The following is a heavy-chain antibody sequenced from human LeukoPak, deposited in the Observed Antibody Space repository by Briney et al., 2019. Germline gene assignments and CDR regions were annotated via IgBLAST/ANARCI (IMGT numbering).Heavy chain of an antibody. CDR2: INSSSSTI. Sequence: PGGSLRLSCAASGFTFSSYSMNWVRQAPGKGLEWVSYINSSSSTIYYADSVKGRFTISRDNAKNSLYLQMNSLRAEDTAVYYCARLSDFWSGYYPDNWFDPWGQGTLVTVSS. J-gene: IGHJ5*02. CDR1: GFTFSSYS. CDR3: ARLSDFWSGYYPDNWFDP. V-gene: IGHV3-48*01. D-gene: IGHD3-3*01.